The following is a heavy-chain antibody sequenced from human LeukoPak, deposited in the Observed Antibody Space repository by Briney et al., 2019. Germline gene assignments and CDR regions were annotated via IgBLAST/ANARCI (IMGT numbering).Heavy chain of an antibody. CDR1: GGSISSYY. Sequence: SETLSLTCTVSGGSISSYYWSWIRQPAGKGLGWIGRIYTSGSTNYNPSLKSRVTMSVDTSKNQFSLKLSSVTAADTAVYYCARDKDWANYYYYGMDVWGQGTTVTVSS. CDR3: ARDKDWANYYYYGMDV. V-gene: IGHV4-4*07. J-gene: IGHJ6*02. CDR2: IYTSGST. D-gene: IGHD3/OR15-3a*01.